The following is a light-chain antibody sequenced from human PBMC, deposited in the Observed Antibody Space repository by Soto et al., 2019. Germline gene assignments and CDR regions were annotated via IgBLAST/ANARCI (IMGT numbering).Light chain of an antibody. J-gene: IGKJ4*01. CDR3: IQDYNYPLT. V-gene: IGKV1-6*01. CDR2: TAS. Sequence: ARRMTHSPSSRSASVGERVSMACVASQGIRSELGWYQQKPGKAPNLLIYTASTLQSGVPSRFSGSGSGTDFTLTISSLQPEDFATYYCIQDYNYPLTFGGGTKVDI. CDR1: QGIRSE.